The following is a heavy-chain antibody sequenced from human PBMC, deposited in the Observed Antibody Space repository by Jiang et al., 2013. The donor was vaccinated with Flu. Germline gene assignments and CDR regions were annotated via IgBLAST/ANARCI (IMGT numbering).Heavy chain of an antibody. Sequence: KPGASVKVSCKASGYTFTSYGISWVRQAPGQGLEWMGWISAYNGNTNYAQKLQGRVTMTTDTSTSTAYMELRSLRSDDTAVYYCARDRDNWNDVVAFDIWGQGTMVTVSS. D-gene: IGHD1-1*01. CDR2: ISAYNGNT. CDR1: GYTFTSYG. CDR3: ARDRDNWNDVVAFDI. V-gene: IGHV1-18*04. J-gene: IGHJ3*02.